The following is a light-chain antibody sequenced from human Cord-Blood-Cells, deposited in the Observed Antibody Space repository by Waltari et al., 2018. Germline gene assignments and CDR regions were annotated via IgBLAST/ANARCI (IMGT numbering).Light chain of an antibody. V-gene: IGKV3D-11*02. J-gene: IGKJ3*01. CDR2: DAS. CDR3: QQRSNWHT. Sequence: EIVLTQSPATLSLSPGARATLSCRASQSVSSYLAWYQQKPGQAPRLLIYDASNRATGIPARFSGSRPGTDFTLTISSLEPEDFAVYYCQQRSNWHTFGPGTKVDIK. CDR1: QSVSSY.